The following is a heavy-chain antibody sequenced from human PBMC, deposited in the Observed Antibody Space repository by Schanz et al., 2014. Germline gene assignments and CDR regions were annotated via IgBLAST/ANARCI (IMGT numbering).Heavy chain of an antibody. J-gene: IGHJ4*02. Sequence: VQLVESGGALVQPGGSLRLSCSASGFTFSDHWMSWFRQPPGKGLEWVANIKGDSSEKNYVDSVKGRFTLSRDKAKNSMYLQMNSLRVEHTAVYYCARDPNSVNEIDYWGQGTLVTVSS. CDR1: GFTFSDHW. V-gene: IGHV3-7*03. D-gene: IGHD5-12*01. CDR2: IKGDSSEK. CDR3: ARDPNSVNEIDY.